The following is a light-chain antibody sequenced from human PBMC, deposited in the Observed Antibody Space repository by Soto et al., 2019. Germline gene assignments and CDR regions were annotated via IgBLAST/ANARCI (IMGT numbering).Light chain of an antibody. V-gene: IGKV1-33*01. CDR1: QDISTN. CDR2: DAS. Sequence: DIQMTQSPSSLSASVGDRVTITCQASQDISTNLNWYQQKPGKAPKRLIFDASSLETGVPSRISGSGYGTDFTFTISSLQPEDIATYYCQQYDNLPFTFGPGTKVDIK. CDR3: QQYDNLPFT. J-gene: IGKJ3*01.